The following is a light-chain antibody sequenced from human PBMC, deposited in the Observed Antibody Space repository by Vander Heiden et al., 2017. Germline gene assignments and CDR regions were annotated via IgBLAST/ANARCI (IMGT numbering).Light chain of an antibody. J-gene: IGKJ1*01. V-gene: IGKV1-9*01. CDR3: QQLNSYPRT. CDR2: ATS. Sequence: DIQLTQSPSFLSASVGDRVTITCRASQSISSYLAWYQLKPGKTPKLLIYATSTLQSGVPARFSGSGSGTEFTLTITSLQPKDFATYYCQQLNSYPRTFGEGTKVEIK. CDR1: QSISSY.